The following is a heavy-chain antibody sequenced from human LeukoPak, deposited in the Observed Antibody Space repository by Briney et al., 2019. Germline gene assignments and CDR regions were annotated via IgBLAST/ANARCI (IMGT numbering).Heavy chain of an antibody. CDR1: GGSISSGGYY. CDR3: ARGTYDSSGYYSD. CDR2: IYYSGST. D-gene: IGHD3-22*01. V-gene: IGHV4-31*03. J-gene: IGHJ4*02. Sequence: SETLSLTCTVSGGSISSGGYYWSWLRQHPGKGLEWIGYIYYSGSTYYNPSLKSRVTISVDTSENQFSLKLSSVTAADTAVYYCARGTYDSSGYYSDWGQGTLVTVSS.